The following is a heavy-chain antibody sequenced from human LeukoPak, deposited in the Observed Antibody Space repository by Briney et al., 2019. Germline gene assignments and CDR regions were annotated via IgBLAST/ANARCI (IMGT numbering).Heavy chain of an antibody. CDR2: INHSGST. J-gene: IGHJ4*02. Sequence: SETLSLTCAVYGGSFSGYYWSWIRQPPGKGLEWIGEINHSGSTNYNPSLKSRVTISVDTSKNQFSLKLSSVTAPDTAVYYCARVNGSGSHFDYWGQGTLVTVSS. CDR3: ARVNGSGSHFDY. D-gene: IGHD1-26*01. CDR1: GGSFSGYY. V-gene: IGHV4-34*01.